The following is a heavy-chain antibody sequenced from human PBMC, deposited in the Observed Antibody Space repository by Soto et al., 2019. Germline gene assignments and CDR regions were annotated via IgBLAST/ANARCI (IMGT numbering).Heavy chain of an antibody. CDR3: AGVESGNPP. Sequence: QVQLQESGPGLVKPSGTLSLTCAVSGGSISSSNWWSWVRQPPGKGLEWIGEIYHSGSTHYNPSLKSRLTTSVDKSNNQFSLKLRSVTAADTGVYSRAGVESGNPPWGQGTLVTVS. V-gene: IGHV4-4*02. J-gene: IGHJ4*02. CDR1: GGSISSSNW. CDR2: IYHSGST. D-gene: IGHD3-3*01.